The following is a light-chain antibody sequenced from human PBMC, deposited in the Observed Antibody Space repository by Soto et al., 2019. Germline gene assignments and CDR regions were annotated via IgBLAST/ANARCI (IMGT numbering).Light chain of an antibody. CDR1: SNDVGGYNY. CDR2: EVT. J-gene: IGLJ1*01. Sequence: QSALTQPASVSGSPGQSITISCTGTSNDVGGYNYVSWYQLHPGKAPKLIIFEVTKRPSGISYRCSGSKSGNTASLTISGLQAEDEADYSCSSYTTSATYVFGTGTKLTVL. V-gene: IGLV2-14*01. CDR3: SSYTTSATYV.